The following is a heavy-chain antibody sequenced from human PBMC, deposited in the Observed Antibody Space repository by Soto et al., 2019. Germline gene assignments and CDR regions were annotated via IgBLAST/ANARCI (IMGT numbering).Heavy chain of an antibody. CDR3: ARDLAAYGMDV. V-gene: IGHV4-31*03. J-gene: IGHJ6*02. D-gene: IGHD6-25*01. Sequence: QVQLQESGAGQVKPSQTLSLTCTVSGGSISSGGYYWSWIRRHPGKGLEWIGYIYYSGSTYYNPSLQSRVTISVDTSKNQFSLKLSSVTAADTAVYYCARDLAAYGMDVWGQGTTVTVSS. CDR1: GGSISSGGYY. CDR2: IYYSGST.